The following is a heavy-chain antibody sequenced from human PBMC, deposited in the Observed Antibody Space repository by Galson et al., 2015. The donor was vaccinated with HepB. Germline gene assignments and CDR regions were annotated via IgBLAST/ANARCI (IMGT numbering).Heavy chain of an antibody. CDR1: GGSINIGRYY. CDR2: IYGSGST. D-gene: IGHD1-1*01. V-gene: IGHV4-61*02. J-gene: IGHJ4*02. Sequence: TLSLTCTVSGGSINIGRYYWSWIRQPAGKGLEWIGRIYGSGSTYYNPSLKSRVTMSVDTSKNQFSLKLSSVTAADTAVYYCARVHNRASTVDLIDYWGQGTLVTVSS. CDR3: ARVHNRASTVDLIDY.